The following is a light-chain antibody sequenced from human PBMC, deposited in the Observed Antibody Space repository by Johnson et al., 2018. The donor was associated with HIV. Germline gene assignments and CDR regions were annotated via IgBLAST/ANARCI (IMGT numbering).Light chain of an antibody. J-gene: IGLJ1*01. CDR2: ESN. V-gene: IGLV1-51*02. CDR1: SSNIGKNS. Sequence: QSVLTQPPSVSAAPGQKVTIPCSGSSSNIGKNSVSWYQQLPGTAPKLLIYESNKRPSGIPDRFSGSKSGTSATLGITGLQTGDEADYYCGTWDTRLSVLYVFGRGTNVTVL. CDR3: GTWDTRLSVLYV.